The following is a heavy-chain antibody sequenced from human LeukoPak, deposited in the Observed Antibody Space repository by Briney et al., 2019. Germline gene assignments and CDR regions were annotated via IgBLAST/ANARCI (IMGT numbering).Heavy chain of an antibody. Sequence: PGGSLTLSCAASGFTFSGSAMHWVRQASGKGLEWVGRIRSKANSYATAYAASVKGRFTISRDDSKNTAYLQMNSLKTEDTAVYYCTSLYDSSGYYPTDYWGQGTLVTVSS. D-gene: IGHD3-22*01. CDR2: IRSKANSYAT. CDR1: GFTFSGSA. J-gene: IGHJ4*02. V-gene: IGHV3-73*01. CDR3: TSLYDSSGYYPTDY.